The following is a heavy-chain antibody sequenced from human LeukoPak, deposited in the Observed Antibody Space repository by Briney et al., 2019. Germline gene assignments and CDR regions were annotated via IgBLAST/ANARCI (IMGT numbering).Heavy chain of an antibody. CDR1: GGSFSGYY. CDR2: INQSGST. CDR3: ARGRSYYGSGSYYYYYMDV. D-gene: IGHD3-10*01. Sequence: SETLSLTCAVYGGSFSGYYWSWIRQPPGKGLEWVGEINQSGSTNYNPSLKSRVTISVDTSKNQFSLKLSSVTAADTAVYYCARGRSYYGSGSYYYYYMDVWGKGTTVTVPS. V-gene: IGHV4-34*01. J-gene: IGHJ6*03.